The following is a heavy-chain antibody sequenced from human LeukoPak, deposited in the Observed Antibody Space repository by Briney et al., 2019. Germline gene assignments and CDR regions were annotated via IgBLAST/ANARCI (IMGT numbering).Heavy chain of an antibody. D-gene: IGHD5-18*01. CDR1: GGSFSGYY. V-gene: IGHV4-34*01. CDR2: INHSGST. J-gene: IGHJ3*02. CDR3: ARSDTAILAHAFDI. Sequence: SETLSLTCAVYGGSFSGYYWSWIRQPPGKGLEWIGEINHSGSTNYNPSLKSRVTISVDTSKNQSSLKLSSVTAADTAVYYCARSDTAILAHAFDIWGQGTMVTVSS.